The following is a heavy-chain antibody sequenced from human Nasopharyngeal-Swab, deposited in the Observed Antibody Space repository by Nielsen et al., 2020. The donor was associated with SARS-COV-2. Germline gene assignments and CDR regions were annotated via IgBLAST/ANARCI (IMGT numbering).Heavy chain of an antibody. CDR3: VKDLRGKYAFDI. Sequence: GSLRLSCSASGFTFSIYAMHWVRQAPGKGLEYVSTINDYEDRLYYADSVKGRFTISRDNSKNTLYLQMSSLRVEDTAIYWCVKDLRGKYAFDIWGQGTMVTVSS. J-gene: IGHJ3*02. CDR2: INDYEDRL. CDR1: GFTFSIYA. D-gene: IGHD3-16*01. V-gene: IGHV3-64D*06.